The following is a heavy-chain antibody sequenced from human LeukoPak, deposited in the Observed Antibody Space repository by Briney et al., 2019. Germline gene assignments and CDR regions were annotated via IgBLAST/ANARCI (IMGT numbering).Heavy chain of an antibody. J-gene: IGHJ4*02. D-gene: IGHD6-13*01. CDR3: ARGPSIAAAGFFDH. CDR2: MNPNSGNT. V-gene: IGHV1-8*02. Sequence: ASVKVSCKASGYTFTGYYMHWVRQAPGQGLEWMGWMNPNSGNTGYAQKFQGRVTMTRNTSISTAYMELSSLRSEDTAVYYCARGPSIAAAGFFDHWGQGTLVTVSS. CDR1: GYTFTGYY.